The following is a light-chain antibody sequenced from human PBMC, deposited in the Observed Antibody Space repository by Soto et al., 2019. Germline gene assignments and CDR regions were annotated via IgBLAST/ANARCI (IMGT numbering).Light chain of an antibody. J-gene: IGLJ1*01. V-gene: IGLV2-11*01. Sequence: QSVLTQPRSVSGSPGQSVTISCTGTSSDVGGYNYVSWYQQHPGKAPKLMIYVVTKRPLGVPDRLSGSKSGNTASLIISGLQAEDEADYYCCSYAGSDFYVFGTGTKVTVL. CDR3: CSYAGSDFYV. CDR2: VVT. CDR1: SSDVGGYNY.